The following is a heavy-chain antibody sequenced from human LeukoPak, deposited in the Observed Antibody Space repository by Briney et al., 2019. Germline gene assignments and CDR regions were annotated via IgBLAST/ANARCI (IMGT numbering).Heavy chain of an antibody. Sequence: ASVKVSCKASGYTFTSYGISWVRQAPGQGLERMGWISAYNGNTNYAQKLQGRVTITADESTSTAYMELSSLRSEDTAVYYCARSLRITIFGTLYYYYMDVWGKGTTVTVSS. CDR1: GYTFTSYG. V-gene: IGHV1-18*01. D-gene: IGHD3-3*01. CDR2: ISAYNGNT. J-gene: IGHJ6*03. CDR3: ARSLRITIFGTLYYYYMDV.